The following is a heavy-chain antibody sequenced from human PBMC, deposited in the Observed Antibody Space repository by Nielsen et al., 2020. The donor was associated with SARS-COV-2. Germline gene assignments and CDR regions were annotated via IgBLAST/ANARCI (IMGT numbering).Heavy chain of an antibody. Sequence: ASVKVSCKPSGYIFTNYGISWVRQAPGQGLEWMGWISSDSGNRKYAQKFQARVTMTTDTSTDTAYMELRSLRSDDTAVYYCAGARATIFGLVMSYGMDVWGKGPTFAFSP. J-gene: IGHJ6*04. CDR3: AGARATIFGLVMSYGMDV. V-gene: IGHV1-18*01. CDR2: ISSDSGNR. CDR1: GYIFTNYG. D-gene: IGHD3/OR15-3a*01.